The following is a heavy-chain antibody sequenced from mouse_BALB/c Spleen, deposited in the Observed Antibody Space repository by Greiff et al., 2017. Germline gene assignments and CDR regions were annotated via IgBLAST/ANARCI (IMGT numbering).Heavy chain of an antibody. CDR3: ARDDYEGFDY. D-gene: IGHD2-4*01. Sequence: EVKLQESGPGLVKPSQSLSLTCSVTGYSITSGYYWNWIRQFPGNKLEWMGYISYDGSNNYNPSLKNRISITRDTSKNQFFLKLNSVTTEDTATYYCARDDYEGFDYWGQGTTLTVSS. CDR1: GYSITSGYY. CDR2: ISYDGSN. V-gene: IGHV3-6*02. J-gene: IGHJ2*01.